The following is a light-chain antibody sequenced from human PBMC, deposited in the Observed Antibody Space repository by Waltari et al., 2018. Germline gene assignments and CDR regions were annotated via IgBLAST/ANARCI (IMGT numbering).Light chain of an antibody. CDR2: RNN. V-gene: IGLV1-47*01. Sequence: QSVLTQPPSASQTPGQRVTISCSGSISNLGGNYLYWYQQPPGTAPKLLIYRNNQRPSGVPDRFSGSKYGTSASLAISELRSEDEGVYYCAAWDDSHYVFGTGTEVTVL. J-gene: IGLJ1*01. CDR3: AAWDDSHYV. CDR1: ISNLGGNY.